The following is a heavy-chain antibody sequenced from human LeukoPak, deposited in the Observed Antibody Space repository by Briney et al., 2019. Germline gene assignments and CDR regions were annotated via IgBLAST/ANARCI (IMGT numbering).Heavy chain of an antibody. J-gene: IGHJ4*02. D-gene: IGHD6-13*01. V-gene: IGHV4-39*07. CDR2: IHYSGNI. CDR1: GGSMSSPNYH. CDR3: ARGGSSSWYRRVFDY. Sequence: SETLSLTCTVSGGSMSSPNYHWGWVRQPPGTGLEWVASIHYSGNIYYSPSLKSRVTMSLDTSKNQFSLKLSSVTAADTAVYYCARGGSSSWYRRVFDYWGQGTLVTVSS.